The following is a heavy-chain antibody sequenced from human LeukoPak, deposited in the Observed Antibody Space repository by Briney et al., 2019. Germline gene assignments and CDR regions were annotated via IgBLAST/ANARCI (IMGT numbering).Heavy chain of an antibody. D-gene: IGHD3-22*01. CDR2: IYTSGST. Sequence: SETLSLTCTVSGGCISSYYWSWIRQPAGKGLEWIGRIYTSGSTNYNPSLKSRVTMSVDTSKNQFSLKLSSVTAADTAVYYCARDRYYYDSSGSSKLDYWGQGTLVTVSS. V-gene: IGHV4-4*07. J-gene: IGHJ4*02. CDR1: GGCISSYY. CDR3: ARDRYYYDSSGSSKLDY.